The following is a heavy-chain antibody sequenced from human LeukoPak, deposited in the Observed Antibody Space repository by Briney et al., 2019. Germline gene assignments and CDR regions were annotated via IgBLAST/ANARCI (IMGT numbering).Heavy chain of an antibody. J-gene: IGHJ5*02. D-gene: IGHD2-15*01. CDR2: INHSGST. CDR3: ARDRDRQDIVVVVAATAFDP. CDR1: GGSSSGYY. Sequence: SETLSLTCAVYGGSSSGYYWSWIRQPPGKGLEWIGEINHSGSTNYNPSLKSRVTISVDTSKNQFSLKLSSVTAADTAVYYCARDRDRQDIVVVVAATAFDPWGQGTLVTVSS. V-gene: IGHV4-34*01.